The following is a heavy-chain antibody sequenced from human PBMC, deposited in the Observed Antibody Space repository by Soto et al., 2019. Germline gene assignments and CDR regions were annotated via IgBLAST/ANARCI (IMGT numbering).Heavy chain of an antibody. CDR3: AREDTMVRGVTITPAYYYGMDV. V-gene: IGHV1-18*01. CDR1: GYTFTSYG. Sequence: GASVKVSCKASGYTFTSYGISWVRQAPGQGPEWMGWISAYNGNTNYAQKLQGRVTMTTDTSTSTAYMELRSLRSDDTAVYYCAREDTMVRGVTITPAYYYGMDVWGQGTTVTVSS. CDR2: ISAYNGNT. D-gene: IGHD3-10*01. J-gene: IGHJ6*02.